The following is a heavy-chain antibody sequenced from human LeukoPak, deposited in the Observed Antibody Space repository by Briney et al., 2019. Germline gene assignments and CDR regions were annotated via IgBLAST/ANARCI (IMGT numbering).Heavy chain of an antibody. D-gene: IGHD3-22*01. V-gene: IGHV4-34*01. J-gene: IGHJ4*02. CDR3: ARSGNYXXRXTDY. Sequence: SETLSLTCVVNGGSLIGNYWSWIRQPPGKGLEWIGEINHGDITNVNPSFKSRISLSVDTSKNRFSLRLTSVTAADTAVYYCARSGNYXXRXTDYWGQGTLVTVSS. CDR1: GGSLIGNY. CDR2: INHGDIT.